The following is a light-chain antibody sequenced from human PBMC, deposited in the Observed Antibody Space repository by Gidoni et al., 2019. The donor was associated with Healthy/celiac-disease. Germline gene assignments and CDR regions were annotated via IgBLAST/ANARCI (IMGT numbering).Light chain of an antibody. CDR1: QSVSSSY. CDR2: GAS. V-gene: IGKV3-20*01. CDR3: QQYGSSPRAIT. J-gene: IGKJ5*01. Sequence: EIVLTQSPGTLSLSPGERATLSCRASQSVSSSYLAWYQQKPGQAPRLLIYGASSRATGIPDRFSGSGSGTDFTLTISRLEPEDFAVYYCQQYGSSPRAITFGQXTRLEIK.